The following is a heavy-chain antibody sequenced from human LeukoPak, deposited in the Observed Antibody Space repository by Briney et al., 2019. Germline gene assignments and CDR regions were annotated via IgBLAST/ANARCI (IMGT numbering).Heavy chain of an antibody. Sequence: GASXXVSCKASGGTFISYAISWVRQAPGQGLEWMGGIIPIFGTANYAQKFQGRVTITTDESTSTAYMELSSLRSEDTAVYYCAREHGRYSFIDYWGQGTLVTVSS. CDR1: GGTFISYA. V-gene: IGHV1-69*05. J-gene: IGHJ4*02. CDR3: AREHGRYSFIDY. CDR2: IIPIFGTA. D-gene: IGHD5-18*01.